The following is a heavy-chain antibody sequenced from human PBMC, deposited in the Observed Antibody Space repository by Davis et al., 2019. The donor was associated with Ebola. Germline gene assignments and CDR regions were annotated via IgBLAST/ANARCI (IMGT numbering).Heavy chain of an antibody. CDR3: VMGFCLGSSCHWDDAFRV. CDR2: VKSKASGGTT. Sequence: GESLKISCAASGFTFTDAWMTWVRQAPGKGLEWVGRVKSKASGGTTDYAAPVRGRFTISRDDSTNTVYLHMDSLTVDDTALYYCVMGFCLGSSCHWDDAFRVWGQGTMVTVSS. CDR1: GFTFTDAW. D-gene: IGHD2-2*01. V-gene: IGHV3-15*01. J-gene: IGHJ3*01.